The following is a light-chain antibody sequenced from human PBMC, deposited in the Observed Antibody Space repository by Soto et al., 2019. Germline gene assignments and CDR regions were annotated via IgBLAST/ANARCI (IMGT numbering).Light chain of an antibody. CDR2: KAS. Sequence: DIQMTQSPSTLSASVGDRVTITCRASQSISSWLAWYQQKPGKAPKLLIYKASSLESGVPSRFSGSGSGTEFTLTISSLQPDDFATYYCQQYNSYSPLVTFGQGTKVDI. CDR3: QQYNSYSPLVT. V-gene: IGKV1-5*03. CDR1: QSISSW. J-gene: IGKJ1*01.